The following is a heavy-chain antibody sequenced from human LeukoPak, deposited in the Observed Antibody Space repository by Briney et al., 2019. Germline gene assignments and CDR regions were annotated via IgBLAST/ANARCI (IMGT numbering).Heavy chain of an antibody. D-gene: IGHD5-12*01. CDR2: IYSGGST. V-gene: IGHV3-53*01. J-gene: IGHJ4*02. CDR3: ARGQYSGYDFFDY. Sequence: GGSLRLSCAASGFTVSSNYMSWVRQAPGKGLEWVSVIYSGGSTYYADSVKGRFTISRDNAKNSLYLQMNSLRAEDTAVYYCARGQYSGYDFFDYWGQGTLVTVSS. CDR1: GFTVSSNY.